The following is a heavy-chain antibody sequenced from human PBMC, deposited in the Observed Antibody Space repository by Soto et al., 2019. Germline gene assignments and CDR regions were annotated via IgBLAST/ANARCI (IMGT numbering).Heavy chain of an antibody. D-gene: IGHD2-15*01. CDR3: ARLKGYCSGGSCYSPYYYYGMDV. CDR2: IYYSGST. J-gene: IGHJ6*02. Sequence: SEPLSLTCAVSGGSVSSSIYYCGCIRQPPGKGLEWIGSIYYSGSTYYNPSLKSRVTISVDTSKNQFSLKLSSVTAADTAVYYCARLKGYCSGGSCYSPYYYYGMDVWGQGTTVTVS. CDR1: GGSVSSSIYY. V-gene: IGHV4-39*01.